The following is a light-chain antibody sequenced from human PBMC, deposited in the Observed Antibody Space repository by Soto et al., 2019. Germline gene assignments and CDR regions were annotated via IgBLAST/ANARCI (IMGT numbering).Light chain of an antibody. Sequence: DIQMTQSPSSLSASVGDRVTITCRASQGIRDYLGWYQQKPGKVPKLLIYAASTLQSGVPSRFSGSGSGTEFTLTISSLQPEDVATYYCQKYSSAPFTFGPGTKVDI. CDR3: QKYSSAPFT. J-gene: IGKJ3*01. V-gene: IGKV1-27*01. CDR1: QGIRDY. CDR2: AAS.